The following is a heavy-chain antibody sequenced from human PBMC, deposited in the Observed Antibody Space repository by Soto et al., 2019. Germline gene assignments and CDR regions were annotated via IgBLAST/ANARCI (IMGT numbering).Heavy chain of an antibody. CDR2: IYYSGST. D-gene: IGHD2-8*01. CDR1: GGSISSSSYY. J-gene: IGHJ6*02. V-gene: IGHV4-39*01. Sequence: SETLSLTCTVSGGSISSSSYYWGWIRQPPGKGLEWIGSIYYSGSTYYNPSLKSRVTISVDTSKNQFSLKLSSVTAADTAVYYCASEKGIDGAMDVWGQGTTVTVLL. CDR3: ASEKGIDGAMDV.